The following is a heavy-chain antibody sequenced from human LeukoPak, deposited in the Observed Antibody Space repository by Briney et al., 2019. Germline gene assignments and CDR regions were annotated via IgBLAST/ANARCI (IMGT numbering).Heavy chain of an antibody. CDR1: GFTFSSYS. D-gene: IGHD3-3*01. V-gene: IGHV3-21*01. Sequence: GGSLRLSCAASGFTFSSYSMNWVRQAPGKGLEWVSSISSSSSYIYYADSVKGRFTISRDNAKNSLYLQMNSLRAEDTAVYYCARDAAEYYDFWSGYPPHFDYWGQGALVTVSS. CDR3: ARDAAEYYDFWSGYPPHFDY. J-gene: IGHJ4*02. CDR2: ISSSSSYI.